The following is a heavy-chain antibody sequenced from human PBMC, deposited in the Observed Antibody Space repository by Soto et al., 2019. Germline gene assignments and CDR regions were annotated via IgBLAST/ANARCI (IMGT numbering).Heavy chain of an antibody. CDR3: ARVLQRVHHYYYYGMDV. CDR1: GGSFSGYY. D-gene: IGHD6-6*01. CDR2: INHSGST. Sequence: PSETLSLTCAVYGGSFSGYYWSWIRQPPGKGLEWIGEINHSGSTNYNPSLKSRVTISVDTSKNQFSLKLSSVTAADTAVYYCARVLQRVHHYYYYGMDVWGQGTTVTVSS. V-gene: IGHV4-34*01. J-gene: IGHJ6*02.